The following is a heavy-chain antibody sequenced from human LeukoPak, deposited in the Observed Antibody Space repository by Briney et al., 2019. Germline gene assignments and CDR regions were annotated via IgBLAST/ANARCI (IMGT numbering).Heavy chain of an antibody. CDR1: GYSISSGYY. CDR3: ARLGITMVRGAFYDP. Sequence: PSETLPLTCTISGYSISSGYYWGWIRQPPGKGLEWIGSIYHSGSTYYNPSLKSRVTISVDTSKNQFSLKLSSVTAADTAVYYCARLGITMVRGAFYDPWGQGTLVTVSS. J-gene: IGHJ5*02. V-gene: IGHV4-38-2*02. CDR2: IYHSGST. D-gene: IGHD3-10*01.